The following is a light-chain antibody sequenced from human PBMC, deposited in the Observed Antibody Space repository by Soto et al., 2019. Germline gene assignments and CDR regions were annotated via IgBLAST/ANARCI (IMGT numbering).Light chain of an antibody. V-gene: IGKV3-11*01. J-gene: IGKJ5*01. Sequence: DIVMTQSPDSLAVSLGGRATINCKSSQSVLYSSNDKNYLAWYQQKPGQAPRLLIYDASNRATGIPARFSGSGSGTDFTLTISSLEPEDFAVYYCQQRSNWPPITFGQGTRLEIK. CDR1: QSVLYSSNDKNY. CDR2: DAS. CDR3: QQRSNWPPIT.